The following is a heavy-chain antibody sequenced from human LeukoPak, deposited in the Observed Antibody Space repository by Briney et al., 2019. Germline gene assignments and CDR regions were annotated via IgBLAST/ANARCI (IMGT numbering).Heavy chain of an antibody. J-gene: IGHJ6*03. CDR1: GGSISSYY. CDR3: ARECVVAAHSGYYQYHMDV. Sequence: SETLSLTCTVSGGSISSYYWSWIRQPAGKGLEWIGRIYTSGSTLYNPSLESRVTMSLDTSKNQFSLKLSSVTAADTAVYYCARECVVAAHSGYYQYHMDVWGKGTTVTVSS. V-gene: IGHV4-4*07. D-gene: IGHD6-25*01. CDR2: IYTSGST.